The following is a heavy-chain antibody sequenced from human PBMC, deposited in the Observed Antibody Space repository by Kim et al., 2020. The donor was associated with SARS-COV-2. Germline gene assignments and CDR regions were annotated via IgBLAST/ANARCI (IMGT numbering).Heavy chain of an antibody. CDR1: GGSISSGGYY. J-gene: IGHJ3*02. V-gene: IGHV4-31*03. Sequence: SETLSLTCTVSGGSISSGGYYWSWIRQHPGKGLEWIGYIYYSGSTYYNPSLKSRVTISVDTSKNQFSLKLSSVTAADTAVYYCARDVSISAFDIWGQGTMVTVSS. CDR2: IYYSGST. CDR3: ARDVSISAFDI. D-gene: IGHD2-2*01.